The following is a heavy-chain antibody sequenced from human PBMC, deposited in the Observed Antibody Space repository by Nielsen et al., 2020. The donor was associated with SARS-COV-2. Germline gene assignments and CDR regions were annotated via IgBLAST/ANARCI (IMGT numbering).Heavy chain of an antibody. Sequence: ASVKVSCKASGYTFTSYDINWVRQATGQGLEWMGWISAYNGNTNYAQKVQGRVTMTTDTSTSTAYMELRSLRSDDTAVYYCARDKWNSGSPRSFDYWGQGTLVTVSS. CDR1: GYTFTSYD. CDR2: ISAYNGNT. J-gene: IGHJ4*02. V-gene: IGHV1-18*01. D-gene: IGHD1-26*01. CDR3: ARDKWNSGSPRSFDY.